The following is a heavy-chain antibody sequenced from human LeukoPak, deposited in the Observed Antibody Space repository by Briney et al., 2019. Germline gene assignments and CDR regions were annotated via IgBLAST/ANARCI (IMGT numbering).Heavy chain of an antibody. J-gene: IGHJ4*02. V-gene: IGHV3-21*01. Sequence: GGSLRLSCAASGFTFSSYSMNWVRQAPGKGLEWVSSISSSSSYIYYADSVKGRFTISRDNAKNSLYLQMNSLRAEDTAVYYCAGDSTYYYDSSGYYPRGQGTLVTVSS. CDR2: ISSSSSYI. D-gene: IGHD3-22*01. CDR1: GFTFSSYS. CDR3: AGDSTYYYDSSGYYP.